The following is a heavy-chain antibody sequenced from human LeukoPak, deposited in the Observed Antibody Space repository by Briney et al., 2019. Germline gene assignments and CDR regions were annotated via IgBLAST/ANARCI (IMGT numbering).Heavy chain of an antibody. CDR2: INPNSGGT. J-gene: IGHJ5*02. V-gene: IGHV1-2*02. CDR1: GYTFTGYY. CDR3: ARVPIAYCGGDCSNNWFDP. Sequence: ASVKVSCKASGYTFTGYYMHWVRQAPGQGLEWMGWINPNSGGTNYAQKFQGRVTMTRNTSISTAYMELSSLRSEDTAVYYCARVPIAYCGGDCSNNWFDPWGQGTLVTVSS. D-gene: IGHD2-21*02.